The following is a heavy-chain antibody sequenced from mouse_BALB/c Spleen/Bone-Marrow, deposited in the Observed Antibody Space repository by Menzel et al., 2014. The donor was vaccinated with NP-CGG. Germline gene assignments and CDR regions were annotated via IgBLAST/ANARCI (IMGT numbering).Heavy chain of an antibody. CDR2: IDPANGNT. Sequence: DVKLQESGAELVKPGASVKLSCTASGFNIKDTYMHWVKQRPEQGLEWIERIDPANGNTKYDPKFQGKATITADTSSNTAYLQLSSLTSEDTAVYYCVRSREYYFDYWGQGTTLTVSS. CDR3: VRSREYYFDY. J-gene: IGHJ2*01. CDR1: GFNIKDTY. D-gene: IGHD1-1*01. V-gene: IGHV14-3*02.